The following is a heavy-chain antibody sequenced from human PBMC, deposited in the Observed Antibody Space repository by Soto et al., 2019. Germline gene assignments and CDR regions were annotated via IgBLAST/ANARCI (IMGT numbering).Heavy chain of an antibody. V-gene: IGHV1-58*01. J-gene: IGHJ6*02. Sequence: GASVKVSCKASGFTFTSSAVQWVRQARGQRLEWIGWIVVGSGNTNYAQKFQERVTITRDMSTSTAYMELSSLRSEDTAVYYCAARSGYSYGPRGYYYYGMDVWGQGTTVTVSS. CDR1: GFTFTSSA. D-gene: IGHD5-18*01. CDR2: IVVGSGNT. CDR3: AARSGYSYGPRGYYYYGMDV.